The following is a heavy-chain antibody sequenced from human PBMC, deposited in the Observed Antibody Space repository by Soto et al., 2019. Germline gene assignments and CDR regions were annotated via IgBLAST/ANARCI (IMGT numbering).Heavy chain of an antibody. Sequence: GASVKVSCKASGGTFSSYAISWVRQAPGQGLEWMGGIIPIFGTANYAQKFQGRVTITADESTSTAYMELSSLRSEDTAVYYCARDPYSSSGGRYYYYGMDVWGQGTTVTVSS. CDR1: GGTFSSYA. CDR3: ARDPYSSSGGRYYYYGMDV. J-gene: IGHJ6*02. V-gene: IGHV1-69*13. CDR2: IIPIFGTA. D-gene: IGHD6-6*01.